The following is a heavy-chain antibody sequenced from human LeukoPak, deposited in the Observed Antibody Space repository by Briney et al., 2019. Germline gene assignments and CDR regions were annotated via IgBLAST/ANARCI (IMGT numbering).Heavy chain of an antibody. CDR3: ARVKYYGGYFFYY. V-gene: IGHV1-3*01. Sequence: KSGGSLRLSCAASGFTFSSYAMHWVRQAPGQRLEWMGWINAGNGNTKYSQKFQGRVTITRDTSASTAYMELSSLRSEDTAVYYCARVKYYGGYFFYYWGQGTLVTVSS. CDR1: GFTFSSYA. J-gene: IGHJ4*02. CDR2: INAGNGNT. D-gene: IGHD4-23*01.